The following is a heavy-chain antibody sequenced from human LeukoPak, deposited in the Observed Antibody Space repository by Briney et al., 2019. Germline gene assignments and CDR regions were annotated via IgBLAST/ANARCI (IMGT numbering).Heavy chain of an antibody. CDR3: ARQGGSPSYFDY. J-gene: IGHJ4*02. D-gene: IGHD1-26*01. V-gene: IGHV4-34*01. CDR1: GGSFSGYY. Sequence: SETLSLTCAVYGGSFSGYYWTWIRQPPGKGLEWIGEINHSGSTNYDPSLKSRVTISVDTSKNQFSLKLSSVTAADTAVYYCARQGGSPSYFDYWGQGTLVTVSS. CDR2: INHSGST.